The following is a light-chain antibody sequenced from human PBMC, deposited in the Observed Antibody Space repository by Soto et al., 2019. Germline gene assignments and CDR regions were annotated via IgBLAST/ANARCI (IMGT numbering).Light chain of an antibody. V-gene: IGLV2-23*02. Sequence: QSALTQPASVSGSPGQSITISCTGTSSDVGIYNLVSWYQQHPGKAPKLMIYEVSKRPSGVSNRFSGSQSGNTASLTISGLQAEDEADYYCCSYAGSSTLVFGTGTKLTVL. CDR3: CSYAGSSTLV. CDR2: EVS. J-gene: IGLJ1*01. CDR1: SSDVGIYNL.